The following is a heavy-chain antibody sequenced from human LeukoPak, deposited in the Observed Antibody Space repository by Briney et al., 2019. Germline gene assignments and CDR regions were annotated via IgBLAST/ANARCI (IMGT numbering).Heavy chain of an antibody. Sequence: GGSLRLSCAASGFTFSSYSMIGVRRARGKGREWVSYINSSSSNIYYADSVKGRFTISRDNAKNSLYMQMNSLRAEDTAVYYCARTVSGFDAFDIWGQGTMVTVSS. J-gene: IGHJ3*02. D-gene: IGHD3-22*01. CDR2: INSSSSNI. V-gene: IGHV3-48*01. CDR1: GFTFSSYS. CDR3: ARTVSGFDAFDI.